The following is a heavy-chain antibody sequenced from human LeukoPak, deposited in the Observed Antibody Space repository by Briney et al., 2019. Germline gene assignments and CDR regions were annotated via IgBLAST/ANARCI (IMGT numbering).Heavy chain of an antibody. V-gene: IGHV3-7*04. J-gene: IGHJ4*02. CDR2: LKEDGSEK. CDR3: ARGVYYFGY. CDR1: GFTFSSHW. Sequence: PGGSLRLSCAASGFTFSSHWMTWVRQAPGKGLEWVANLKEDGSEKYYVDSVKGRFTISRDNAKNSLYLQMNSLRGDDTAVYYCARGVYYFGYWGQGTLVTVSS.